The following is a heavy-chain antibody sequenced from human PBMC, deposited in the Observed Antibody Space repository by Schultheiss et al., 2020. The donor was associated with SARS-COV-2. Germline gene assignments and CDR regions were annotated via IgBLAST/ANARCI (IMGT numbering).Heavy chain of an antibody. D-gene: IGHD3-10*01. Sequence: SETLSLTCTVSGGSISSGDYYWSWIRQPPGKGLEWIGYIYYSGSTCYNPSLKSRVTISVDTSKNQFSLKLSSVTAADTAVYYCARRGYGSGPMDVWGQGTTVTVSS. V-gene: IGHV4-30-4*01. J-gene: IGHJ6*02. CDR1: GGSISSGDYY. CDR2: IYYSGST. CDR3: ARRGYGSGPMDV.